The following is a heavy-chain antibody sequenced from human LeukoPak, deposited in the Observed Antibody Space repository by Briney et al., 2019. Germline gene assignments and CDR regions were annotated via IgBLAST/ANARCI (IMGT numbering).Heavy chain of an antibody. CDR3: AVSGSGSCYSHSPFDN. J-gene: IGHJ4*02. Sequence: GGSLRLSCAASGFTFSYYWMHWVRQAPGKGLVWVSRINSDGSTTSCADSVKGRFTISRDNAKNTLFLQMNSLRAEDTAVYYCAVSGSGSCYSHSPFDNWGQGILVTVSS. CDR1: GFTFSYYW. CDR2: INSDGSTT. V-gene: IGHV3-74*01. D-gene: IGHD2-15*01.